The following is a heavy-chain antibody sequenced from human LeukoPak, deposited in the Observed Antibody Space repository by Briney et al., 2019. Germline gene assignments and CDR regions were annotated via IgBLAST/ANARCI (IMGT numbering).Heavy chain of an antibody. CDR2: IYYSGST. V-gene: IGHV4-59*01. CDR1: GGSLSSYY. D-gene: IGHD7-27*01. Sequence: PSETLSLTCTVSGGSLSSYYWSWIRQPPGKGLEWIGYIYYSGSTNYNPSLKSRVTISVDTSKNQFSLKLSSVTAADTAVYYCAGSSLGDAFDIWGQGTMVTVSS. J-gene: IGHJ3*02. CDR3: AGSSLGDAFDI.